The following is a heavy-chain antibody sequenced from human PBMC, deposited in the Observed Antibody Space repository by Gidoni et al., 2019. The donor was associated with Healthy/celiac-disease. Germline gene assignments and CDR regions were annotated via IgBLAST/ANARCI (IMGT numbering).Heavy chain of an antibody. CDR1: GGSFSGYY. CDR2: INHSGST. D-gene: IGHD3-10*01. J-gene: IGHJ4*02. CDR3: ARFAGTAGFDY. Sequence: LSLTGAGHGGSFSGYYWSWFRQPPGKGLEWIGEINHSGSTNYNPSLKSRVTISVDTSKIQFSLKLSSVTAADTAVYYCARFAGTAGFDYWGQGTLVTVSS. V-gene: IGHV4-34*01.